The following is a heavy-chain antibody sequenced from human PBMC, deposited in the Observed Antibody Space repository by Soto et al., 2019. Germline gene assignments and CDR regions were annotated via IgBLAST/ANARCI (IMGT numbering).Heavy chain of an antibody. J-gene: IGHJ4*02. CDR2: IDPRDSYA. CDR1: GYSFTNSW. CDR3: TRQSETYYDSSGYYFDY. V-gene: IGHV5-10-1*01. D-gene: IGHD3-22*01. Sequence: GESLKISCKGSGYSFTNSWTNWVRQMPGTGLEWMGRIDPRDSYANYSPSFQGHVTISADKSISTAYLQWSSLKASDTAMYYCTRQSETYYDSSGYYFDYWGQGTLVTVSS.